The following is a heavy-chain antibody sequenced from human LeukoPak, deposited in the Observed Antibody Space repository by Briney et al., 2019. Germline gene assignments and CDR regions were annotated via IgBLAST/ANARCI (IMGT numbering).Heavy chain of an antibody. V-gene: IGHV2-5*04. J-gene: IGHJ4*02. CDR3: VHRTTVTSVDD. CDR2: IYGNGDE. CDR1: GFSLTTDAVS. D-gene: IGHD4-17*01. Sequence: SGPTLVNPTQTLTLTCTFSGFSLTTDAVSVGWVRQPPGKALEWLSFIYGNGDERYSPSLNSRLTITKDTSKNQVVLTMTDMDSVDTGTYYCVHRTTVTSVDDGGQGTLVTVSS.